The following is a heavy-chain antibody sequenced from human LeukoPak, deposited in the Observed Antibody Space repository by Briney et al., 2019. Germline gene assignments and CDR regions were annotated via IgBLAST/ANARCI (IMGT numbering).Heavy chain of an antibody. Sequence: GGSLRLSCVVSGFTFSNYAMSWVRQAPGKGLEWVSGINTSGGSTYYADSVKGRFTISRDNSKNTLYLQMNSLRAEDTAVYYCAKDIRWFDYWGQGTLVTVSS. V-gene: IGHV3-23*01. CDR2: INTSGGST. CDR1: GFTFSNYA. J-gene: IGHJ4*02. CDR3: AKDIRWFDY.